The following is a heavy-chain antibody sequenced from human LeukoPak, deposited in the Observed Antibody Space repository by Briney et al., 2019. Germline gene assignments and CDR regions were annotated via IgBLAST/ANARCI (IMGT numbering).Heavy chain of an antibody. D-gene: IGHD3-22*01. CDR3: AKGDSSGYYFDY. Sequence: GGSLRLSCAASGFTFDDYAMHWVRQAPGKGLEWVSGISWNSGSIGYADSVKGRFTISRDNAKNSLYLQMNSLRAEGTALYYCAKGDSSGYYFDYWGQGTLVTVSS. V-gene: IGHV3-9*01. CDR1: GFTFDDYA. CDR2: ISWNSGSI. J-gene: IGHJ4*02.